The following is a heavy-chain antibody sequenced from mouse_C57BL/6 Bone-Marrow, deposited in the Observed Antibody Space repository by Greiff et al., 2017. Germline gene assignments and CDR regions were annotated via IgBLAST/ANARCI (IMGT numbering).Heavy chain of an antibody. CDR1: GYTFTSSD. V-gene: IGHV1-85*01. Sequence: VQLQQSGPELVKPGASVKLSCKASGYTFTSSDINWVKQRPGQGLEWIGWIYPRDGSTKYNEKFKGKATLTVDTSSSTAYMELHSLTSEDSAVYFCARDCGSSYWYFDVWGTGTTVTVSS. CDR3: ARDCGSSYWYFDV. D-gene: IGHD1-1*01. J-gene: IGHJ1*03. CDR2: IYPRDGST.